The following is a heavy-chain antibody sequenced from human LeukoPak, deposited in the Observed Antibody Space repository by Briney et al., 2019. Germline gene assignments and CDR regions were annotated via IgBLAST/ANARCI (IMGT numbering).Heavy chain of an antibody. CDR2: IYHSGST. Sequence: PSETLSLTCTVSGHSISSGYYWGWIRQPPGKGLEWIGSIYHSGSTYYNPSLKSRVTISADTSKNQFSLKLSSVTAADTAVYYCARAVWTYCSSTSCPNFFDFWGQGTLVTVSS. D-gene: IGHD2-2*01. CDR3: ARAVWTYCSSTSCPNFFDF. J-gene: IGHJ4*02. V-gene: IGHV4-38-2*02. CDR1: GHSISSGYY.